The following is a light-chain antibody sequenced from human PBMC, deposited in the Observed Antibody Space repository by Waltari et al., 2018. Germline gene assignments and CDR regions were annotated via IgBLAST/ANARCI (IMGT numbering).Light chain of an antibody. CDR1: NIRHKN. Sequence: SYELTQPPSVSVALGQTATLTCGGNNIRHKNVHWYQQKPGQAPVLVIYRDTNRPSGIPERFSGSNSGNTATLTISRAQAGDEADYYCQVWDSSTGVFGGGTKLTVL. CDR2: RDT. V-gene: IGLV3-9*01. CDR3: QVWDSSTGV. J-gene: IGLJ3*02.